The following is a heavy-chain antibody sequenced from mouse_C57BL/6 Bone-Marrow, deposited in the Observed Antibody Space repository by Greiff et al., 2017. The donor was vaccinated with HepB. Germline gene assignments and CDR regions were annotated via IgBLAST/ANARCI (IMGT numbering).Heavy chain of an antibody. J-gene: IGHJ4*01. CDR2: ILPGSGST. Sequence: QVTLKESGAELMKPGASVKLSCKATGYTFTGYWIEWVKQRPGHGLEWIGEILPGSGSTNYNEKFKGKATFTADTSSNTAYMQLSSLTTEDSAIYYCARVRYYGSSYDYYAMDYWGQGTSVTVSS. CDR1: GYTFTGYW. V-gene: IGHV1-9*01. D-gene: IGHD1-1*01. CDR3: ARVRYYGSSYDYYAMDY.